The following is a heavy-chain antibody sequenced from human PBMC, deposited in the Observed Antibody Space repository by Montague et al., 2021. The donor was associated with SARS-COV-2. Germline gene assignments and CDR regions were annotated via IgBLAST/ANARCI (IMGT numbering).Heavy chain of an antibody. J-gene: IGHJ4*02. Sequence: SETLSLTCSVSGGSISSSSYVWGWIRQPPGKGLEWIGSIYYSGGTYSNSSLKSRVTISVDTSKNQFSLKLSSVTAADTAVYYCARHLNYRDYGGDDYWGQGTLVTVSS. D-gene: IGHD4-17*01. CDR2: IYYSGGT. V-gene: IGHV4-39*01. CDR3: ARHLNYRDYGGDDY. CDR1: GGSISSSSYV.